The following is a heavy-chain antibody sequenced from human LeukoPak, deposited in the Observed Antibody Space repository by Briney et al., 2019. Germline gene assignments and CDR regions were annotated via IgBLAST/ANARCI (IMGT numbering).Heavy chain of an antibody. D-gene: IGHD3-22*01. CDR2: ISSRSDDI. V-gene: IGHV3-21*01. Sequence: GGSLRLSCAASGFTFTNYRLNWVRQAPGKGLEWVSSISSRSDDIHFIGSVKGRFTISRDNAKNSLYLQMNSLRAEDTAVYYCARGVYYDSSGYYSRRFDPWGQGTLVTVSS. J-gene: IGHJ5*02. CDR3: ARGVYYDSSGYYSRRFDP. CDR1: GFTFTNYR.